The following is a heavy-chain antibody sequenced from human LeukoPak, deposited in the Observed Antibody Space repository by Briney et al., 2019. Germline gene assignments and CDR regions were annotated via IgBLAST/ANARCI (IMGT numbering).Heavy chain of an antibody. Sequence: GGSLRLSCAAPGFTFSSYSMNWVRQAPGRGLEWVSSISSSSSYIYYADSVKGRFTISRDNAKNSLYLQMNSLRAEDTAVYYCARAPNWNDVFDYWGQGTLVTVSS. CDR3: ARAPNWNDVFDY. J-gene: IGHJ4*02. CDR2: ISSSSSYI. V-gene: IGHV3-21*01. CDR1: GFTFSSYS. D-gene: IGHD1-1*01.